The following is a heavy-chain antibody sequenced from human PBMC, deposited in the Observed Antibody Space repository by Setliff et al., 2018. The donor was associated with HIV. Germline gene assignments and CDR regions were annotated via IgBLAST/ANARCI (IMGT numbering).Heavy chain of an antibody. CDR1: GGFVSRSSYY. D-gene: IGHD2-8*01. CDR3: ARGAPYCNHGICHLFDY. Sequence: KTSETLSLTCTVSGGFVSRSSYYWGWIRQPRGKRLEWIGTIYYNGDTQYNPSFKSRVIMSVDTSKNQFSLRLTSVTAADTAVYYCARGAPYCNHGICHLFDYWGHGNLVTVSS. CDR2: IYYNGDT. V-gene: IGHV4-39*02. J-gene: IGHJ4*01.